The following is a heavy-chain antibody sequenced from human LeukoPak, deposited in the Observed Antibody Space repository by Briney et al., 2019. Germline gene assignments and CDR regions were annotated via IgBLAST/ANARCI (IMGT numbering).Heavy chain of an antibody. J-gene: IGHJ3*01. CDR2: IYYSGST. D-gene: IGHD3-10*01. Sequence: PSETLSLTCTVSGGSISSSSYYWGWIRQPPGKGLEWIGSIYYSGSTYYNPSLKSRVTISVDTSKNQFSLKLTSVTAADTAVYYCASVLEWFEEVHDVFDVWGQGTMVTVSS. V-gene: IGHV4-39*07. CDR1: GGSISSSSYY. CDR3: ASVLEWFEEVHDVFDV.